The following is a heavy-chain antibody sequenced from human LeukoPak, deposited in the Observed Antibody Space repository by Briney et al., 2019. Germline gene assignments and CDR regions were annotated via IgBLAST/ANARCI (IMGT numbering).Heavy chain of an antibody. D-gene: IGHD3-16*02. Sequence: ASVKVSCKASGYTFTSYGISWVRQAPGQGLEWMGWISAYNGNTNYAQKLQGRVTMTTDTSTSTAYMELRSLRSDDTAVYYCAREERGDYIWGSYRLYYFDYWGQGTLVTVSS. V-gene: IGHV1-18*01. CDR2: ISAYNGNT. J-gene: IGHJ4*02. CDR3: AREERGDYIWGSYRLYYFDY. CDR1: GYTFTSYG.